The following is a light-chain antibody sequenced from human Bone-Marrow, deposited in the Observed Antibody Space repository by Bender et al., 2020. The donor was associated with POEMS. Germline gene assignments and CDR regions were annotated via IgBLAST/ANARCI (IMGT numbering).Light chain of an antibody. CDR2: STD. V-gene: IGLV7-43*01. CDR1: SGAVTSGHY. J-gene: IGLJ1*01. Sequence: QTVVTQEPSLTVSPGGTVTLTCASTSGAVTSGHYPNWFQQKPGQAPRALIYSTDKRYSWTPARFSGSLVGGKVALTLAGVQPEDEAENFCLLYFGGTQMGVFGTGTEVTVL. CDR3: LLYFGGTQMGV.